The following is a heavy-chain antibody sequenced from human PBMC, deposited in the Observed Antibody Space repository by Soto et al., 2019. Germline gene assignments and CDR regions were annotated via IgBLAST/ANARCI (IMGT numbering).Heavy chain of an antibody. D-gene: IGHD3-22*01. CDR3: ARTGGGYLYYYYYYYMDV. Sequence: ASVVSCKASGYTFTSYGISWVRQAPGQGLEWMGWISAYNGNTNYAQKLQGRVTMTTDTSTSTAYMELRSLRSDDTAVYYCARTGGGYLYYYYYYYMDVWGKGTTVTVSS. CDR2: ISAYNGNT. V-gene: IGHV1-18*01. CDR1: GYTFTSYG. J-gene: IGHJ6*03.